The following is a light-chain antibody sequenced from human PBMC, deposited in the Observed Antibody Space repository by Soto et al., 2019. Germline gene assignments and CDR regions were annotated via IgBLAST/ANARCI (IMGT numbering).Light chain of an antibody. CDR2: GAS. V-gene: IGKV3D-20*02. CDR3: QQRHMWPIT. Sequence: EIVLTQSPCTLTLSPGERATLSCRASQSVSSSYLAWYQQKPGQAPRLLIYGASSRATGIPDRFSGSGSGTDFTLTISSLEPEDSEVYYCQQRHMWPITFGQGTRLEIK. CDR1: QSVSSSY. J-gene: IGKJ5*01.